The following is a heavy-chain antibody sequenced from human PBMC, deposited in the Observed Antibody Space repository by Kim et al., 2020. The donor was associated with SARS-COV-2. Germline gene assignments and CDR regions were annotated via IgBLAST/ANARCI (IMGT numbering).Heavy chain of an antibody. J-gene: IGHJ4*02. D-gene: IGHD1-1*01. Sequence: GGSLRLSCAASGFTFRNAWMSWVRQAPGKGLEWVGRIISNIGGGTTDYAAPVKGRFTISRDDSKNTIYLQMNSLRTEDTAVYYCTTDWLHATTGNEAHWGQGTLVTVSS. CDR1: GFTFRNAW. CDR2: IISNIGGGTT. V-gene: IGHV3-15*01. CDR3: TTDWLHATTGNEAH.